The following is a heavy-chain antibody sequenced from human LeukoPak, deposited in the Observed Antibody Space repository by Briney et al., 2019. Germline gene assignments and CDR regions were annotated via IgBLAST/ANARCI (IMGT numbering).Heavy chain of an antibody. D-gene: IGHD3-22*01. CDR1: GGTFSSYA. V-gene: IGHV1-69*13. Sequence: SVKVSCKASGGTFSSYAISWVRQAPGQGLEWMGGIIPIFGTANYAQKFQGRVTITADESTSTAYMELSSLRSEDTAVYYCARDGSGYYVNWFDPWGQGTLVTVSS. CDR2: IIPIFGTA. J-gene: IGHJ5*02. CDR3: ARDGSGYYVNWFDP.